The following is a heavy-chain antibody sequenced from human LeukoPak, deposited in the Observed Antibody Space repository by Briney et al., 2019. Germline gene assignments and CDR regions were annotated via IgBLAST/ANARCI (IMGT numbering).Heavy chain of an antibody. Sequence: PGGSLRLSCAASGLTFSSYSMNWVRQAPGKGLEWVSSISASGGHIFYADSVKGRFTISRDNAKNSLYLQMDSLGAEGTAVYYCARRFCSGTSCYAFDYWGQGTLVTVSS. CDR3: ARRFCSGTSCYAFDY. CDR2: ISASGGHI. D-gene: IGHD2-2*01. J-gene: IGHJ4*02. V-gene: IGHV3-21*01. CDR1: GLTFSSYS.